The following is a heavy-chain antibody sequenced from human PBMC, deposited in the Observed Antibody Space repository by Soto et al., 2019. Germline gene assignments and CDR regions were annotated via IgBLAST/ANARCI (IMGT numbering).Heavy chain of an antibody. CDR2: IYYSGST. Sequence: PSETLSLTCTVSGGSISSYYWSWIRQPPGKGLELIGYIYYSGSTNYNPSLKSRVTISVDTSKNQFSLKLSSVTAADTAVYYCARGLYYDSSGYAVWGQGTMVTVSS. J-gene: IGHJ3*01. CDR1: GGSISSYY. CDR3: ARGLYYDSSGYAV. D-gene: IGHD3-22*01. V-gene: IGHV4-59*01.